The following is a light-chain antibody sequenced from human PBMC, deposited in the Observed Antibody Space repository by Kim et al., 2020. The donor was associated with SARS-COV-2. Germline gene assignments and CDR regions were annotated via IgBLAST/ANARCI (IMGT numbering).Light chain of an antibody. CDR2: QDI. Sequence: SYELTQPPSVSVSPGQTASITCSGDKLGDKYACWYQQRPGQSPALIIYQDIKRPSGIPERFSGSNSGNTATLTISGTQAMDEADYYCQAWDSSTVVFGGGTQLTVL. J-gene: IGLJ2*01. CDR1: KLGDKY. CDR3: QAWDSSTVV. V-gene: IGLV3-1*01.